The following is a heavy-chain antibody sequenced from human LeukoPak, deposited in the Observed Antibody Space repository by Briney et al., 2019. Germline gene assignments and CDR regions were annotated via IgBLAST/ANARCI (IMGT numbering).Heavy chain of an antibody. J-gene: IGHJ3*02. V-gene: IGHV3-30*18. D-gene: IGHD3-22*01. Sequence: GRSLRLSCAASGFTFSSYGMHWVRQAPGKGLQWVAFISYDGINKYYADSVKGRFTISRDNSKNALYLQMNSLRAEDTAVYYCAKDCRHSYYDTIAFDIWGQGTMVTVSS. CDR1: GFTFSSYG. CDR2: ISYDGINK. CDR3: AKDCRHSYYDTIAFDI.